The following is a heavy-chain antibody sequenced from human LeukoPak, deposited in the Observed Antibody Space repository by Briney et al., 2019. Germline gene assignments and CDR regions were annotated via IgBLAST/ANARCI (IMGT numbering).Heavy chain of an antibody. D-gene: IGHD3-3*01. CDR3: AREYYDFWSGYYTYYYGMDV. J-gene: IGHJ6*02. CDR2: IKQDGSEK. V-gene: IGHV3-7*01. Sequence: GGSLRLSCAASGFTFSNYWMTWVRQAPGKGLEWVANIKQDGSEKYYVDSVKGRFTISRDNAKNSLYLQMNSLRAEDTAVYYCAREYYDFWSGYYTYYYGMDVWGQGTTVTVSS. CDR1: GFTFSNYW.